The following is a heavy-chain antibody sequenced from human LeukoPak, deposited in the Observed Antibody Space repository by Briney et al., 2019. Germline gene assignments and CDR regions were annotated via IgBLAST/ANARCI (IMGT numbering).Heavy chain of an antibody. J-gene: IGHJ6*02. CDR2: IYYSGST. Sequence: SETLSLTCTVSGGSINSYYRSWIRQPPGKGLEWIGYIYYSGSTNYNPSLKGRVTISVDTSKNQFSLKLSSVTAADTAVYYCARDNWNYGSSMDVWGQGTTVTVSS. CDR1: GGSINSYY. CDR3: ARDNWNYGSSMDV. V-gene: IGHV4-59*01. D-gene: IGHD1-7*01.